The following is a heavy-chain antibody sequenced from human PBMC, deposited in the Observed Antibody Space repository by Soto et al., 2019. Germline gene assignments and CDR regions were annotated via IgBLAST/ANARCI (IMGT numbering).Heavy chain of an antibody. CDR2: IYPGDSET. Sequence: XESLKISCKGCGYNFTTFWIGWVRQMPGKGLEWMGIIYPGDSETKYSPDFEGQVTISADRSTNTAYLQWRSLRASDTAMYYCARLGFPGAIYFDSWGLGTLVTVSS. CDR3: ARLGFPGAIYFDS. J-gene: IGHJ4*02. V-gene: IGHV5-51*01. CDR1: GYNFTTFW.